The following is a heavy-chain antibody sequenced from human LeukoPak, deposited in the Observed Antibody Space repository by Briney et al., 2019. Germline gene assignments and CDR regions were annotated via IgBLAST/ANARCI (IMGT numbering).Heavy chain of an antibody. CDR2: INPNSGGT. D-gene: IGHD2-21*02. J-gene: IGHJ4*02. Sequence: ASVKVSCKASGYPFTSYGISWVRQAPGHGLEWMGWINPNSGGTNYAQKFQGRVTMTRDTSISTAYMELSRLRSDDTAVYYCARDLLAYCGGDCYSDYWGQGTLVTVSS. CDR1: GYPFTSYG. CDR3: ARDLLAYCGGDCYSDY. V-gene: IGHV1-2*02.